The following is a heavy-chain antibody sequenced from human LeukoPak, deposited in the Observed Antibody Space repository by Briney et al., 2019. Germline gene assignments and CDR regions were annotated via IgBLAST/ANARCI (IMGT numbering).Heavy chain of an antibody. CDR1: GYTFTSYG. Sequence: ASVKVSCKASGYTFTSYGISWVRQAPGQGLEWMGWISPYNGNTNYAQKFQGRVTMTTDTSTNTAYMELRSLRSDDTAVYYRARDHYDSSGYYSYYWGQGTLVTVSS. D-gene: IGHD3-22*01. CDR2: ISPYNGNT. J-gene: IGHJ4*02. CDR3: ARDHYDSSGYYSYY. V-gene: IGHV1-18*04.